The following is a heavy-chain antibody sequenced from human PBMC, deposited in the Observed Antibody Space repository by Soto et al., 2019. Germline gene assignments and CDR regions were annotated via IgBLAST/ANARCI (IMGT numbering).Heavy chain of an antibody. CDR3: AIRRAGYYYMDV. V-gene: IGHV4-59*01. D-gene: IGHD3-10*01. CDR1: HGSISNYY. Sequence: SETLSLTCTVSHGSISNYYWSWIRQPPGKGLEWIGNIYYSGSTNYNPSLKSRVTISLDLSKNQFSLKLTSVTAADTAVYFCAIRRAGYYYMDVWGKGTTVTVSS. CDR2: IYYSGST. J-gene: IGHJ6*03.